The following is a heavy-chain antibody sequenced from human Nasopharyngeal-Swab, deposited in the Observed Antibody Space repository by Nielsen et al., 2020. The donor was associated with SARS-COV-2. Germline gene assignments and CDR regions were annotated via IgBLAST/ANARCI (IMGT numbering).Heavy chain of an antibody. CDR3: ARDSPITIFGVVITTPVDY. D-gene: IGHD3-3*01. Sequence: WIRQPSGKGLVRVSAVSTDGTTTYYAGSERGRFTISRDNAKSTLYMQVSSLTAEDTGVYYCARDSPITIFGVVITTPVDYWGQGTLVTVSS. J-gene: IGHJ4*02. V-gene: IGHV3-74*01. CDR2: VSTDGTTT.